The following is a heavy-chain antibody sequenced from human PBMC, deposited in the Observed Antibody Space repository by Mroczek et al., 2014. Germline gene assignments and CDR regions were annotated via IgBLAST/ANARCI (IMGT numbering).Heavy chain of an antibody. D-gene: IGHD5-12*01. Sequence: QVQLVESGPGLVKPSETLSLTCTVSGGSISSSSYYWGWIRQPPGKGLEWIGSIYYSGSTYYNPSLKSRVTISVDTSKNQFSLKLSSVTAADTAVYYCARSNPQYSGSENDYWGQGTLVTVSS. CDR2: IYYSGST. CDR1: GGSISSSSYY. J-gene: IGHJ4*02. CDR3: ARSNPQYSGSENDY. V-gene: IGHV4-39*01.